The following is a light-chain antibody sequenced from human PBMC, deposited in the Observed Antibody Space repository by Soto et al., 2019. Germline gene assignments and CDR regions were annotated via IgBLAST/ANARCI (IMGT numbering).Light chain of an antibody. J-gene: IGKJ1*01. V-gene: IGKV1-8*01. CDR3: RQYYSYPRA. Sequence: AIRMTQSPSSLSASTGDRVTISCRASQGISSYLAWYQKKPGKAPKLLIYAASTSKSGVPSRCSGSGSGTEFPLTIICLQSEDVGTDYCRQYYSYPRAFGQGTKGEIK. CDR2: AAS. CDR1: QGISSY.